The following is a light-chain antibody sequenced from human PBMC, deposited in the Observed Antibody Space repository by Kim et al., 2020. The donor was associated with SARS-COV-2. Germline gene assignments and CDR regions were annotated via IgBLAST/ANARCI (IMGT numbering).Light chain of an antibody. CDR2: GAS. J-gene: IGKJ3*01. CDR1: QTVVSNY. Sequence: SPGGRATLSCRASQTVVSNYLAWYQHKPGRAPRRLISGASRRATGTPDRFSGSGSGTDFTLTISRLEPEDCAVYYCQQYGNSPFTFGPGTKVDIK. V-gene: IGKV3-20*01. CDR3: QQYGNSPFT.